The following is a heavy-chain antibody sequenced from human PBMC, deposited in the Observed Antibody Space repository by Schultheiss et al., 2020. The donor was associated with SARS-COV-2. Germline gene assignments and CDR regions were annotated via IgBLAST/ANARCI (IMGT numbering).Heavy chain of an antibody. CDR3: ARLPLIVVAGNYRYYGMDV. CDR2: IHDSGIT. J-gene: IGHJ6*02. D-gene: IGHD6-19*01. V-gene: IGHV4-59*11. CDR1: GGFIHNRY. Sequence: SQTLSLTCNVSGGFIHNRYWTWVRQAPGKGLEWIGFIHDSGITNYNPSLKSRVTISVDTSKNQFSLKLSSVTAADTAVYYCARLPLIVVAGNYRYYGMDVWGQGTTVTVSS.